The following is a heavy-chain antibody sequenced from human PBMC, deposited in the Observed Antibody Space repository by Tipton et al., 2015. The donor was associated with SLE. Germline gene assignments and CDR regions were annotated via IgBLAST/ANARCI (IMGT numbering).Heavy chain of an antibody. CDR3: AREGQGVAGTP. Sequence: LRLSCTVSGGSISSHYWSWIRQPPGKGLEWIGSIYHSGSTYYNPSLKSRVTISVDTSKNQFSLKLSSVTAADTAVYYCAREGQGVAGTPWGQGTLVTVSS. CDR1: GGSISSHY. J-gene: IGHJ5*02. D-gene: IGHD6-19*01. V-gene: IGHV4-59*11. CDR2: IYHSGST.